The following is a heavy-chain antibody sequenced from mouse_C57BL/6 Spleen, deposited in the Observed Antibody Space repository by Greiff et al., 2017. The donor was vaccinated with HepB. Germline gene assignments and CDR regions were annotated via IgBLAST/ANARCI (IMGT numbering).Heavy chain of an antibody. CDR2: ISYDGSN. V-gene: IGHV3-6*01. J-gene: IGHJ2*01. CDR3: ASVLLRYFDY. CDR1: GYSITSGYY. D-gene: IGHD1-1*01. Sequence: ESGPGLVKPSQSLSLTCSVTGYSITSGYYWNWIRQFPGNKLEWMGYISYDGSNNYNPSLKNRISITRDTSKNQLFLKLNSVTTEDTATYYCASVLLRYFDYWGQGTTLTVSS.